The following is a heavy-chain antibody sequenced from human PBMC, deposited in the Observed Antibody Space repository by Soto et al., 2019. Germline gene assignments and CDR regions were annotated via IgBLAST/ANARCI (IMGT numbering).Heavy chain of an antibody. V-gene: IGHV4-38-2*01. CDR1: GYSVSSDYY. D-gene: IGHD2-21*01. Sequence: SETLSLTCAVSGYSVSSDYYWGWIRQTPGKGLEWIGSFYHSGSTAYNPSLKSRVTISVDTSKNQFSLKLTSVTAADTAVYYCATYTPHIDTGGAFDVWGQGTMVTVSS. J-gene: IGHJ3*01. CDR2: FYHSGST. CDR3: ATYTPHIDTGGAFDV.